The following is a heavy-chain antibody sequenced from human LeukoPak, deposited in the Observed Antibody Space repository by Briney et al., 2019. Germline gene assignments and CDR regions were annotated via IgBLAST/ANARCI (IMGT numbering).Heavy chain of an antibody. D-gene: IGHD3-22*01. Sequence: PGGSLRLSCAASGFTFSSYWMSWVRQAPGKGLEWVANIKQDGSEKYYVDSVKGRFTISRDNAKNSLYLQMNSLRAEDTAVYYCARDAYYYDSSGYYLGGFYYYYGMDVWGQGTTVTVSS. CDR3: ARDAYYYDSSGYYLGGFYYYYGMDV. V-gene: IGHV3-7*01. J-gene: IGHJ6*02. CDR1: GFTFSSYW. CDR2: IKQDGSEK.